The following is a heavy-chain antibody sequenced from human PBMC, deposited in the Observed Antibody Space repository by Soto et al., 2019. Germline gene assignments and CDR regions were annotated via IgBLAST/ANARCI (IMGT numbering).Heavy chain of an antibody. CDR1: GFTFSSYA. D-gene: IGHD5-12*01. J-gene: IGHJ6*02. V-gene: IGHV3-30-3*01. Sequence: GGSLRLSCAASGFTFSSYAMHWVRQAPGKGLEWVAVISYDGSNKYYADSVKGRFTISRDNSKNTLYLQMNSLRAEDTAVYYCARDIAVWWQDYYYGMDVWGQGTTVTVSS. CDR3: ARDIAVWWQDYYYGMDV. CDR2: ISYDGSNK.